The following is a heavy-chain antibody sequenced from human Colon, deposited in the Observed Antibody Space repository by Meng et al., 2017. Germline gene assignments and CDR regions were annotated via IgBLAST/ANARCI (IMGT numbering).Heavy chain of an antibody. CDR1: GFTFSSYA. Sequence: EVQLVEAGGGLVQPGGSLRLSCAASGFTFSSYAMSWVRQAPGKGLEWVSAISNSGTSTYDADSVKGRFTISRDNSRNTLYLQMNSLRAEDMAVYYCAKGRTSDYWGQGTLVTVSS. V-gene: IGHV3-23*04. J-gene: IGHJ4*02. CDR2: ISNSGTST. D-gene: IGHD3/OR15-3a*01. CDR3: AKGRTSDY.